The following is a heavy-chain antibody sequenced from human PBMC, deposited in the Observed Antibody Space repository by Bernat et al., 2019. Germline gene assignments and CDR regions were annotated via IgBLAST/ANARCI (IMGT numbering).Heavy chain of an antibody. Sequence: EVQLVESGGGLVKPGGSLRLSCVVSGFTFRTYSMNWVRQAPGKGLEWVSSISSSSSYIYYADSVKGRFTISRDNAKNSLYLQMNSLRAEDTAVYYCARDPFERIVTAGNYFDDWGKGTLVTVSS. J-gene: IGHJ4*02. D-gene: IGHD1-1*01. CDR1: GFTFRTYS. V-gene: IGHV3-21*01. CDR3: ARDPFERIVTAGNYFDD. CDR2: ISSSSSYI.